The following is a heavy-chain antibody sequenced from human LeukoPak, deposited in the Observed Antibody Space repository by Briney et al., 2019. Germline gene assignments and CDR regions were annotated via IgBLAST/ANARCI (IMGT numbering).Heavy chain of an antibody. V-gene: IGHV3-33*03. CDR3: AKGGSSGWYPDY. CDR2: IWNDGSSK. J-gene: IGHJ4*02. D-gene: IGHD6-19*01. CDR1: GFTFSKYG. Sequence: PGGSLRLSCAASGFTFSKYGMHWVRQAPGKGLEWVAVIWNDGSSKYYADSLKGRFTISRDNSKNTLYLQMNSLRAEDTAVYYCAKGGSSGWYPDYWGQGTLVTVSS.